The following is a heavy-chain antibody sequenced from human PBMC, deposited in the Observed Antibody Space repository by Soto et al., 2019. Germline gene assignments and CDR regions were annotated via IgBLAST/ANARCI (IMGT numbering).Heavy chain of an antibody. CDR2: ISSSGRTI. D-gene: IGHD2-21*01. CDR3: ASPRIYGDYYMDV. J-gene: IGHJ6*03. Sequence: QVQLVESGGGLVKPGGSLRLSCAASGFTFSDYYMSWIRQAPGKGLEWVSYISSSGRTIYYADSGKGRFTISRDNAKNSLYRQMNSLRAEDTAVYYCASPRIYGDYYMDVWGKGTTVTVSS. CDR1: GFTFSDYY. V-gene: IGHV3-11*01.